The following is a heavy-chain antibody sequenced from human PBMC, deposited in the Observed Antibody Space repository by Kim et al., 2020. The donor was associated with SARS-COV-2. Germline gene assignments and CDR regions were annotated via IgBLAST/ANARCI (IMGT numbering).Heavy chain of an antibody. D-gene: IGHD5-18*01. Sequence: SETLSLTCTVSGGSISSGSYYWSWIRQPAGKGLEWIGRIYTSGSTNYNPSLKSRVTISVDTSKNQFSLKLSSVTAADTAVYYCAREGAPYSYEAYAPSQSWFDPWGQGTLVTVSS. CDR1: GGSISSGSYY. CDR2: IYTSGST. J-gene: IGHJ5*02. CDR3: AREGAPYSYEAYAPSQSWFDP. V-gene: IGHV4-61*02.